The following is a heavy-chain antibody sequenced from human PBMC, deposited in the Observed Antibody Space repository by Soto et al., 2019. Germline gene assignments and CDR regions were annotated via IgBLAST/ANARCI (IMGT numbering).Heavy chain of an antibody. CDR2: ISGSGGNT. D-gene: IGHD2-15*01. CDR3: AKDLPVLRLGGYFDY. V-gene: IGHV3-23*01. Sequence: PAGSLRLSCAASGFTFSSYAMSWVRQAPGKGLEWVSAISGSGGNTYYADSVRGRFTISRDNSKSTLYLQMNSLRAEDTAVYYCAKDLPVLRLGGYFDYWGQGTLVTVSS. J-gene: IGHJ4*02. CDR1: GFTFSSYA.